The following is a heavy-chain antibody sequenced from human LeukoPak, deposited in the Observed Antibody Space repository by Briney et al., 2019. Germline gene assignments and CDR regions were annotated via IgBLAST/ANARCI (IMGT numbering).Heavy chain of an antibody. CDR3: ARESRYSGNYIGALDF. D-gene: IGHD1-26*01. Sequence: GGSLRLSCAASGFTFSSYDFHWVRQPTGKGLEWVSAIGTGGDTYYSDSVKGRFTISRENAKNSLYLQMNSLRAGDTAVYYCARESRYSGNYIGALDFWGQGTMVTVSS. J-gene: IGHJ3*01. V-gene: IGHV3-13*01. CDR2: IGTGGDT. CDR1: GFTFSSYD.